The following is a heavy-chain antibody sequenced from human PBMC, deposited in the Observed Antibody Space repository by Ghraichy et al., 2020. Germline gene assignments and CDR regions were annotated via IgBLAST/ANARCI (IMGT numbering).Heavy chain of an antibody. J-gene: IGHJ3*02. CDR2: IYYSGST. CDR1: GGSISSYY. CDR3: ARSRDAFDI. Sequence: SETLSLTCTVSGGSISSYYWSWIRQPPGKGLEWIGYIYYSGSTNCNPSLKSRVTISVDTSKNQFSLKLTSVTAADTAVYYCARSRDAFDIWGHGTMVTVSS. V-gene: IGHV4-59*01.